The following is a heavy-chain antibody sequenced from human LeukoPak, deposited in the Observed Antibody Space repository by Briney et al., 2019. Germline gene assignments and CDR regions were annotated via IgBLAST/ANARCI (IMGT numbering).Heavy chain of an antibody. CDR1: GGSISSSSYY. CDR3: ATSGYSSSWEIDY. Sequence: SETLSLTCTVSGGSISSSSYYWGWIRQPPGKGLEWIGSIYYSGSTYYNPSLKSRITMSVDTSKKQFSLRLTSVTAADTAVYYCATSGYSSSWEIDYWGQGTLVTVSS. CDR2: IYYSGST. J-gene: IGHJ4*02. V-gene: IGHV4-39*07. D-gene: IGHD6-13*01.